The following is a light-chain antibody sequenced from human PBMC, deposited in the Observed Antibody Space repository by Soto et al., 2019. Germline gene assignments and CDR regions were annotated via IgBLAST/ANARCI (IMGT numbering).Light chain of an antibody. CDR2: GTS. CDR3: QQSGSAPFT. CDR1: QSVGSSY. J-gene: IGKJ3*01. V-gene: IGKV3-20*01. Sequence: EPVLTQSPGTLSLSPGERATLSCRASQSVGSSYLAWYQQKPGQAPRLFIYGTSSRATGIPDRFSGSGSGTDFTLTISRLEPEDFAVYFCQQSGSAPFTFGPGT.